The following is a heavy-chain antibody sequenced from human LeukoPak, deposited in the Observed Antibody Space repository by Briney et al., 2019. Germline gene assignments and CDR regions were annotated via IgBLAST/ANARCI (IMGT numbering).Heavy chain of an antibody. Sequence: SETLSLTCTVSGGSISSYYWSWIRQPAGKGLEWIGRIYTSGSTNYNPSLKSRVTMSVDTSKNQFSLKLSSVTAADTAVYYCARDRVLQLLYKPPYYYYGMDAWGQGTTVTVSS. V-gene: IGHV4-4*07. CDR1: GGSISSYY. D-gene: IGHD2-2*01. J-gene: IGHJ6*02. CDR3: ARDRVLQLLYKPPYYYYGMDA. CDR2: IYTSGST.